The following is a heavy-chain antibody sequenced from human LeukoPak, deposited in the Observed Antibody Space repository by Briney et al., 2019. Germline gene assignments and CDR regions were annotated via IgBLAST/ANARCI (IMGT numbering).Heavy chain of an antibody. Sequence: SETLSLTCAVSGGSISSSNWWSWVRQPPGKGLEWIGEIYHSGSTNYNPSLKSRVTISVDKSKNQFSLKLSSVTAADTAVYYCARVSGGSSLRKRGFDPWGQGTLVTVSS. V-gene: IGHV4-4*02. J-gene: IGHJ5*02. D-gene: IGHD2-15*01. CDR1: GGSISSSNW. CDR3: ARVSGGSSLRKRGFDP. CDR2: IYHSGST.